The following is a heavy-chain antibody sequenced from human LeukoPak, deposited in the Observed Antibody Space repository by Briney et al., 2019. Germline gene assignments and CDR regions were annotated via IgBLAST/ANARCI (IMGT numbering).Heavy chain of an antibody. Sequence: PGGSPRLSCAASGFAFNESYMTWIRQAPGKGLEWVGYISGRSFSIYYADSVKGRFTISRDNPTNSLFLHMSSLRADDTAVYYCARGKRRFDSWGQGTLVTVSS. CDR2: ISGRSFSI. V-gene: IGHV3-11*01. J-gene: IGHJ5*01. CDR3: ARGKRRFDS. CDR1: GFAFNESY.